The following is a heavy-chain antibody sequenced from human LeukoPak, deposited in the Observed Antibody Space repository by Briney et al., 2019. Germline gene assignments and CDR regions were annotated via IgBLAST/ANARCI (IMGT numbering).Heavy chain of an antibody. D-gene: IGHD1-26*01. CDR1: GYTFTRYA. CDR3: AREGEGDVFDI. V-gene: IGHV7-4-1*02. Sequence: ASVKVSCKASGYTFTRYAMNWVRQAPGQGLKWMGWISTNVGNTAYAQGFTGRFVFSFDTSVSTAYLQINRLEGEDTAVYYCAREGEGDVFDIWGQGTMVTVSS. CDR2: ISTNVGNT. J-gene: IGHJ3*02.